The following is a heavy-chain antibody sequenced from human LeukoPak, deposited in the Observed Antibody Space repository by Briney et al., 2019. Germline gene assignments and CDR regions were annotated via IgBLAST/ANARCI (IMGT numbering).Heavy chain of an antibody. CDR2: LSADNGNT. V-gene: IGHV1-18*04. D-gene: IGHD1-26*01. CDR3: AREGSYYGPKRAFDI. J-gene: IGHJ3*02. Sequence: GASVKVSCKASGYTLSGFYIHWVRQAPGQGLEGMGWLSADNGNTNYAHKLQGRVTMTTDTSTSTAYMELRSLRSDDTAVYYCAREGSYYGPKRAFDIWGQGTMVTVSS. CDR1: GYTLSGFY.